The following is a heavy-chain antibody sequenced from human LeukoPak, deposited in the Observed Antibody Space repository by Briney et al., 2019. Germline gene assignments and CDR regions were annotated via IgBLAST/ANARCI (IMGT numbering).Heavy chain of an antibody. V-gene: IGHV3-53*01. Sequence: GGSPRLSCAASGFTVSRNYMSWVRQAPGEGLEWVSVLYSDGSTYYADSVKGRFTISRDNSKNTLYLRMNSLRAEDTAVYYCARSFDFPNWFDPWGQGTLVTVSS. J-gene: IGHJ5*02. CDR3: ARSFDFPNWFDP. CDR2: LYSDGST. D-gene: IGHD3-9*01. CDR1: GFTVSRNY.